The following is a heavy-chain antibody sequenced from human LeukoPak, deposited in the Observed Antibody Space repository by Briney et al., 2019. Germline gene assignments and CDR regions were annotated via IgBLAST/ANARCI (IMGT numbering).Heavy chain of an antibody. CDR2: ISGSGGST. CDR3: AKDFGTYYYDSSGYSYAFDI. V-gene: IGHV3-23*01. CDR1: GFTFSSYA. D-gene: IGHD3-22*01. J-gene: IGHJ3*02. Sequence: GGSLRLSCAASGFTFSSYAMSWVRQPPGKGLEWVSAISGSGGSTYYPASVKGRFTISRDKSKNTLYLQMNSLRAEDTAVYYCAKDFGTYYYDSSGYSYAFDIWGQGTMVTVSS.